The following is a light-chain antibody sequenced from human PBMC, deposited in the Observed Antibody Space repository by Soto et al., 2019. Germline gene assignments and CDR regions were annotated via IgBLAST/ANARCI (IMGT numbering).Light chain of an antibody. V-gene: IGKV1-27*01. CDR3: HSYNSIPRT. Sequence: DIQMTQSPSFLSASVGDRVTITCRASQDIRSSLNWYQQKPGKAPKFLIYVASILQSGVPSRFSGSGSGTHFTLTISSLQPEDVATYYCHSYNSIPRTFGQGTTVEIK. CDR2: VAS. CDR1: QDIRSS. J-gene: IGKJ1*01.